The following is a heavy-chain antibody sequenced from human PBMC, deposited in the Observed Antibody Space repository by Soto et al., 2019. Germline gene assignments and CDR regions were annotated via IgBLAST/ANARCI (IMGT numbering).Heavy chain of an antibody. CDR1: GGSISSGGYY. CDR3: ASRYSSSGYFDY. D-gene: IGHD6-6*01. Sequence: TLSLTCTVSGGSISSGGYYWSWIRQHPGKGLEWIGYIYYSGSTYYNPSLKSRVTISVDTSKNQFSLRLSSVTAADTAVYYCASRYSSSGYFDYWGQGTLVTVSS. CDR2: IYYSGST. J-gene: IGHJ4*02. V-gene: IGHV4-31*03.